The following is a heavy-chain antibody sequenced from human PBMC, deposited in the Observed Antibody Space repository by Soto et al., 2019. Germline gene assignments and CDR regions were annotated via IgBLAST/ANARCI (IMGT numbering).Heavy chain of an antibody. D-gene: IGHD5-12*01. V-gene: IGHV3-33*01. Sequence: GGSLRLSCAASGFTSSSYGMHWVRQAPGKGLEWVAVIWYDGSNKYYADSVKGRFTISRDNSKNTLYLQMNSLRAEDTAVYYCARAPGYSGYEVVYYGMDVWGQGTTVTVSS. CDR3: ARAPGYSGYEVVYYGMDV. J-gene: IGHJ6*02. CDR1: GFTSSSYG. CDR2: IWYDGSNK.